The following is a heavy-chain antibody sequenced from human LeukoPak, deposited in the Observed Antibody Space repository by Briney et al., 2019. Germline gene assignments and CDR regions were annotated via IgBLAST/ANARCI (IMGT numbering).Heavy chain of an antibody. CDR2: IYYSGSN. CDR1: GGSLSSYY. CDR3: AREGFSSGSYRFDY. D-gene: IGHD3-10*01. J-gene: IGHJ4*02. Sequence: SETLSLTCSVSGGSLSSYYWSWIRQPPGKGREWVGDIYYSGSNNYNPSLRSRVTISVDTSKNQFSLKLSSVTAADTAVYYCAREGFSSGSYRFDYWGQGTLVTVSS. V-gene: IGHV4-59*01.